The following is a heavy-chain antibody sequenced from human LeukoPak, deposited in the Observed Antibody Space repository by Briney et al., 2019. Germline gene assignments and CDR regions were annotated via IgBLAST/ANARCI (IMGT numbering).Heavy chain of an antibody. J-gene: IGHJ5*02. CDR1: VGTFSSYA. Sequence: SVKVSCKSSVGTFSSYAIRWVRQAPGQGREWMGGIIPIFCNAKYAQKFQGRVTITTDESTSTASMELSSLRSEDTAVYYCATSPVVPAAMESSWFDPWGQGTLVAVSS. CDR2: IIPIFCNA. V-gene: IGHV1-69*05. D-gene: IGHD2-2*01. CDR3: ATSPVVPAAMESSWFDP.